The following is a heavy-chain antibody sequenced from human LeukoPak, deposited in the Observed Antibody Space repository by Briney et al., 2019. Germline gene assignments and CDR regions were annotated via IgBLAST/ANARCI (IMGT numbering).Heavy chain of an antibody. Sequence: GGSLRLSCAASGFIFSTYGLHWVRQAPGKGLEWVAVIWSDGSVKYYADSVKGRFTISRDNSKNTLYLQMNSLGTEDTAVYYCARPSASGYEGIRDFSDYWGQGTLVTVSS. D-gene: IGHD3-3*01. CDR3: ARPSASGYEGIRDFSDY. CDR2: IWSDGSVK. J-gene: IGHJ4*02. CDR1: GFIFSTYG. V-gene: IGHV3-30*19.